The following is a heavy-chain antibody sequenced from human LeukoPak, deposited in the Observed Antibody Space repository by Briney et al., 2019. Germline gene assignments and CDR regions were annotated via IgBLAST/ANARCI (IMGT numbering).Heavy chain of an antibody. J-gene: IGHJ6*03. Sequence: GGSLRLSCAASGFTFSSYAMHWVRQAPGKGLEWVSSISSSSSYIYYADSVKGRFTISRDNAKNSLYLQMNSLRAEDTAVYYCARDPYSSGWPYYYYYMDVWGKGTTVTVSS. CDR2: ISSSSSYI. CDR3: ARDPYSSGWPYYYYYMDV. D-gene: IGHD6-19*01. CDR1: GFTFSSYA. V-gene: IGHV3-21*01.